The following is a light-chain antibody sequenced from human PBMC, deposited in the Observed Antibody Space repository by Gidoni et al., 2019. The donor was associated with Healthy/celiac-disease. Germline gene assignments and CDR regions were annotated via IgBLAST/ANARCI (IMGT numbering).Light chain of an antibody. Sequence: DIVMTQSPATLSVSPGERATLSCRASQSVSSNLAWYQQKPGQAPRLLIYGASTRATGIPDRFSGSGSGTEFTLTISSLQSEDFAVYYCQQYNNWRWTFGQGTKVEIK. CDR3: QQYNNWRWT. CDR1: QSVSSN. J-gene: IGKJ1*01. CDR2: GAS. V-gene: IGKV3-15*01.